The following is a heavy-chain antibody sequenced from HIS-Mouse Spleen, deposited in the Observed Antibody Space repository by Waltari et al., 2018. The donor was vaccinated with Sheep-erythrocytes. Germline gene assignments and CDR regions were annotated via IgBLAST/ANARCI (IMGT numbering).Heavy chain of an antibody. CDR2: ISAYNGNT. V-gene: IGHV1-18*01. CDR3: ARLPGSWYVDY. Sequence: QLVQSGAEVKKPGASVKVSCKASGYTFTSYGISWVRQAPGQGLEWMGWISAYNGNTNYAQKLQGRVTMTTETPTRTAYMDLRSWRSDATPVYYCARLPGSWYVDYWGQGTLVTVSS. D-gene: IGHD6-13*01. CDR1: GYTFTSYG. J-gene: IGHJ4*02.